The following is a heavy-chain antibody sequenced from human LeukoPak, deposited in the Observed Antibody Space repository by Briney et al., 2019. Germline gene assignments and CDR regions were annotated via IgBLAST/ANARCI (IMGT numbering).Heavy chain of an antibody. Sequence: ASVKVSCKASGYTFTSYAMHWVRQAPGQRLEWMGWINAGSGNTKYSQKFQGRVTITRDTSASTAYMELSSLRSEDTAVYYCASSHGYTDIDYWGQRTLVTVSS. CDR3: ASSHGYTDIDY. D-gene: IGHD6-13*01. J-gene: IGHJ4*02. CDR2: INAGSGNT. V-gene: IGHV1-3*01. CDR1: GYTFTSYA.